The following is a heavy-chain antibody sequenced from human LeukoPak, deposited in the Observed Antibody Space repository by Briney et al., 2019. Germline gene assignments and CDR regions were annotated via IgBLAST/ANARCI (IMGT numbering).Heavy chain of an antibody. D-gene: IGHD2-2*03. CDR2: IYDSGST. Sequence: SETLSLTCTVSGGSISSYYWSWIRQPPGKGLEWIGYIYDSGSTSYNPSLKSRVTISVDTSKNPSSLKLSPVTAADTAGYYCASGSDPYSFDYWGQGTLVTVSS. CDR3: ASGSDPYSFDY. J-gene: IGHJ4*02. V-gene: IGHV4-59*01. CDR1: GGSISSYY.